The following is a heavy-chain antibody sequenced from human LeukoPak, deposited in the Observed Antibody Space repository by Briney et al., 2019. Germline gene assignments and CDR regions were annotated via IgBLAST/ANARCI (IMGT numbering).Heavy chain of an antibody. CDR1: GFTFSSFW. J-gene: IGHJ4*02. CDR3: ARYNSGWYY. CDR2: INQDGSGT. Sequence: PGGSLRLSCAASGFTFSSFWMSWVRQAPGKGLEWVANINQDGSGTYYVDSVKGRFTISRDNAKNSLYLQMNSLRAEDTAVYYCARYNSGWYYWGQGTLVTVSS. D-gene: IGHD6-19*01. V-gene: IGHV3-7*04.